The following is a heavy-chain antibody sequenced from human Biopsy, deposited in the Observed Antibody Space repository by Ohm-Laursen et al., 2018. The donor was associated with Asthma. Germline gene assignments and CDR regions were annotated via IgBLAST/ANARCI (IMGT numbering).Heavy chain of an antibody. Sequence: ASVKASCKTSGYTFNSAGITWARQAPGQGLEWMGWISVYNGNTKVAQKLQDRVTMITDTSTSTAYMELRSLRSDDTAVYFCARAVDYSHYYGIAVWGQGPSVTVS. CDR1: GYTFNSAG. CDR2: ISVYNGNT. V-gene: IGHV1-18*01. CDR3: ARAVDYSHYYGIAV. D-gene: IGHD3-10*01. J-gene: IGHJ6*02.